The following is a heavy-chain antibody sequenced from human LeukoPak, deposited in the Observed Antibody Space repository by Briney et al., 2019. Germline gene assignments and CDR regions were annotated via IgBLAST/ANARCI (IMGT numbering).Heavy chain of an antibody. CDR3: ARDAAIFGVVTNDAFDI. CDR1: GFTLSTYW. Sequence: PGGSLRLSCAASGFTLSTYWMTWVRQAPGKGLEWVANIKQDGSEKYYVDSVKGRFTISRDNAKNSLYLQINSLRAEDTALYYCARDAAIFGVVTNDAFDIWGQGTMVTVSS. J-gene: IGHJ3*02. CDR2: IKQDGSEK. D-gene: IGHD3-3*01. V-gene: IGHV3-7*03.